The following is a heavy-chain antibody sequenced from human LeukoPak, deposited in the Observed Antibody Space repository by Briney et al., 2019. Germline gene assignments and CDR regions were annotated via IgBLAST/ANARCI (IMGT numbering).Heavy chain of an antibody. CDR3: AKVKLWFGALSPRDY. CDR2: IRSSGSTT. D-gene: IGHD3-10*01. J-gene: IGHJ4*02. Sequence: GGSLRLSCAASGFTFSSYAMSWVRQAPGKGLEWVSAIRSSGSTTYYADSVKGRFTVSRDNSKNTLYLQMNSLRAEDPDVYYCAKVKLWFGALSPRDYSGQGTLVTVSS. CDR1: GFTFSSYA. V-gene: IGHV3-23*01.